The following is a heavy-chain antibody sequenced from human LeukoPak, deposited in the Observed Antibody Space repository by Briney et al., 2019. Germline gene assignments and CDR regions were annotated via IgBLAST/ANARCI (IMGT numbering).Heavy chain of an antibody. D-gene: IGHD3-3*01. CDR2: IIPIFGTA. V-gene: IGHV1-69*13. Sequence: SVKVSCKASGYTFTSYGISWVRQAPGQGLEWMGGIIPIFGTANYAQKFQGRVTITADESTSTAYMELSSLRSEDTAVYYCARGTEGTTIFGVVIYYGMDVWGQGTTVTVSS. CDR3: ARGTEGTTIFGVVIYYGMDV. J-gene: IGHJ6*02. CDR1: GYTFTSYG.